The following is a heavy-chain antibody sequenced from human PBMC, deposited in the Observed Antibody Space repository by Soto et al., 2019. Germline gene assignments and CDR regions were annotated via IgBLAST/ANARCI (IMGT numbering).Heavy chain of an antibody. J-gene: IGHJ4*02. D-gene: IGHD6-19*01. CDR3: AKTNGYSIGWNPWDY. CDR2: VSASGDTT. Sequence: EVHLLQSGGGLVQPGGSLRLSCAASGFTFSSYAMTWVRQAPGKGLDWVSAVSASGDTTYYADSVRGRFTISRDNSENTLYLPMHSLSAEDSAVYYCAKTNGYSIGWNPWDYCGQGTMVTVSS. CDR1: GFTFSSYA. V-gene: IGHV3-23*01.